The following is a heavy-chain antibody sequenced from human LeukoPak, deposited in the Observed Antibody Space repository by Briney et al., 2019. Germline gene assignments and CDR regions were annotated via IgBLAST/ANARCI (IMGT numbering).Heavy chain of an antibody. J-gene: IGHJ6*03. Sequence: PGGSLRLSCAASGFIFSSYNMFWVRQAPGKGLEWVAVIWYDGSNNYYAESVKGRFIISRDTSKNTLYLQMSSLRAEDTAMYYCAMAPNWNPYCVHVWGKGTTVTVSS. D-gene: IGHD1-20*01. CDR2: IWYDGSNN. CDR3: AMAPNWNPYCVHV. V-gene: IGHV3-33*01. CDR1: GFIFSSYN.